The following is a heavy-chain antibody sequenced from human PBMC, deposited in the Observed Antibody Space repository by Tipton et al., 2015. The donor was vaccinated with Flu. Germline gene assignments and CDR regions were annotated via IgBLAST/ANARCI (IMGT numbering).Heavy chain of an antibody. CDR1: GGSFSGYY. J-gene: IGHJ5*02. D-gene: IGHD3-10*01. V-gene: IGHV4-34*01. CDR3: AGPSLYGSGKGVAH. CDR2: INHSGST. Sequence: GLVKPSETLSLTCAVYGGSFSGYYWSWIRQPPGKGLEWIGEINHSGSTNYNPSLKSRVTISVDTSKNQFSLKLSSVTAADTAAYYCAGPSLYGSGKGVAHWGQGTLVTVSS.